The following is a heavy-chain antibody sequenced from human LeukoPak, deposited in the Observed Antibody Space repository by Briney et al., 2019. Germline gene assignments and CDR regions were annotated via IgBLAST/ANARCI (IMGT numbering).Heavy chain of an antibody. CDR3: ATGLNMHDSSGTPFGY. V-gene: IGHV4-34*01. CDR2: INHSGST. J-gene: IGHJ4*02. CDR1: GGSFSGYY. D-gene: IGHD3-22*01. Sequence: SETLSLTCAVYGGSFSGYYWSWIRQPPGKGLEWIGEINHSGSTNYNPSLKSRVTISVDTSKNQFSLKLSSVTAADTAVYYCATGLNMHDSSGTPFGYWGQGTLVTVSS.